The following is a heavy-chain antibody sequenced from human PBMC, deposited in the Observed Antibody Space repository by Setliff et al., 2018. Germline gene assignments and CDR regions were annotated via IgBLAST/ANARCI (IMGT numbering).Heavy chain of an antibody. J-gene: IGHJ6*03. Sequence: PSETLSLTCAVYGESFSGHYWNWIRQPPGKGLEWIGEINDSGRSNYNPSLKSRLTMSVDTYKKQFSLTLTSVTAADTAVYYCARGGSYDKGWFPRTLYYYYYLDVWANGTTVTVSS. CDR3: ARGGSYDKGWFPRTLYYYYYLDV. D-gene: IGHD6-19*01. CDR1: GESFSGHY. V-gene: IGHV4-34*01. CDR2: INDSGRS.